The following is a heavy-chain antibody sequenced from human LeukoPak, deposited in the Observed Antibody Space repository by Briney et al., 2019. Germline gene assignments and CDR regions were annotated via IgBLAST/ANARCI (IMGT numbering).Heavy chain of an antibody. CDR1: GGSISSGSYY. Sequence: PSETLSLTCTVSGGSISSGSYYWSWIRQPAGKGLEWIGRIYTSGSTNYNPSLKSRVTISVDTSKNQFSLKLSSVTAADTAVYYCAREGSPAHSLPNWFDPWGQGTLVTVSS. V-gene: IGHV4-61*02. J-gene: IGHJ5*02. D-gene: IGHD2-15*01. CDR2: IYTSGST. CDR3: AREGSPAHSLPNWFDP.